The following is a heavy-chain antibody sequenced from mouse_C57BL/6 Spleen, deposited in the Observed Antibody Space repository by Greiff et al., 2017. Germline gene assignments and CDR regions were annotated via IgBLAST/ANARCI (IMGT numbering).Heavy chain of an antibody. CDR2: IDPSDSYT. D-gene: IGHD3-2*02. CDR1: GYTFTSYW. V-gene: IGHV1-69*01. Sequence: QVQLQQPGAELVMPGASVKLSCKASGYTFTSYWMHWVKQRPGQGLEWIGEIDPSDSYTNYNQKVKGKSTLTVDKSSSTAYMQLSSLTSEDSAVYYCARSPAQATGSYYFDYWGQGTTLTVSS. J-gene: IGHJ2*01. CDR3: ARSPAQATGSYYFDY.